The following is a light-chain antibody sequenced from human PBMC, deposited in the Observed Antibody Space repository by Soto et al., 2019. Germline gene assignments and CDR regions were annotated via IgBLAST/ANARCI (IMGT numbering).Light chain of an antibody. CDR1: AGTVTSDHY. CDR2: DTV. Sequence: QAVVTQEPSLTVSPGGTVTLTCGSSAGTVTSDHYPYWFQQKPGQAPRTLIYDTVNKESWTPARFSGSLLGGRAALTLSGAQPADEADYYCMLSYYAAGVLGGGTQLTVL. V-gene: IGLV7-46*01. CDR3: MLSYYAAGV. J-gene: IGLJ2*01.